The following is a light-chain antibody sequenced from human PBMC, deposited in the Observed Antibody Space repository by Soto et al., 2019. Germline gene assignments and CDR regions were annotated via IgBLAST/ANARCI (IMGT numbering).Light chain of an antibody. V-gene: IGKV4-1*01. CDR1: QSVLYNSNNKNY. CDR2: WAS. J-gene: IGKJ1*01. CDR3: LQYYNIPRT. Sequence: DIVMTQSPDSLAVSLGARATINCRSSQSVLYNSNNKNYLAWYQQKPGQPPKLLIYWASTRESGVPDRLSGSGSGPDFTLTITSLQAEDVAVYFCLQYYNIPRTFGQGTKVEI.